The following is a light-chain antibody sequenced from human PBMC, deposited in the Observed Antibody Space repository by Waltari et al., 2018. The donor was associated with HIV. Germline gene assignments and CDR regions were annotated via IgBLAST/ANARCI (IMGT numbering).Light chain of an antibody. Sequence: QSALTQPASVSVSPGQSITISRSGTSSSAGRYNYFSLYQQHPGKAPKLMIYEVSNRPLGVSIRFSCSKSGNTASLTISGLQGEDEDDYYCSSYASSNTYVVFGGGTKLTVL. CDR2: EVS. CDR1: SSSAGRYNY. V-gene: IGLV2-14*01. J-gene: IGLJ2*01. CDR3: SSYASSNTYVV.